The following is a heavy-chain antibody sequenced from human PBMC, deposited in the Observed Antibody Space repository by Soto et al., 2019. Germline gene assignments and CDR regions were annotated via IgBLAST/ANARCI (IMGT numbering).Heavy chain of an antibody. D-gene: IGHD3-3*01. Sequence: GASVKVSCKASGYTFTSYRLNWVRQAPGQGLEWMGWISAYNDNTYYAQKVQGRVILTIDTSTSTGSMELRSLISDDTAVYYCARGQIQSDFDYWGQGSLVTVSS. CDR2: ISAYNDNT. J-gene: IGHJ4*02. CDR1: GYTFTSYR. CDR3: ARGQIQSDFDY. V-gene: IGHV1-18*04.